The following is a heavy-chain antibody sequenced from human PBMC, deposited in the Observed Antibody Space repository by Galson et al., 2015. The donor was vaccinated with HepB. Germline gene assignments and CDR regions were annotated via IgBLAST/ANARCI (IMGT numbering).Heavy chain of an antibody. V-gene: IGHV4-4*02. Sequence: SETLSLTCAVSGGSISSSNWWSWVRQPPGKGLEWIGEIYHSGSTNYNPSLKSRVTISVDKSKNQFSLKLSSVTAADTAVYYCARVAYHVDTAMAFPDYWGQGTLVTVSS. J-gene: IGHJ4*02. CDR1: GGSISSSNW. CDR2: IYHSGST. D-gene: IGHD5-18*01. CDR3: ARVAYHVDTAMAFPDY.